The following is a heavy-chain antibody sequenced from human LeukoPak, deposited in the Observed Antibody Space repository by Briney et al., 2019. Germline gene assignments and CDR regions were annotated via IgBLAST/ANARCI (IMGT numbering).Heavy chain of an antibody. CDR3: ARIAYCGGDCYEEFDC. CDR1: GYTFTSYG. V-gene: IGHV1-18*01. CDR2: ISAYNGNT. J-gene: IGHJ4*02. D-gene: IGHD2-21*02. Sequence: ASVKVSCKASGYTFTSYGISWVRQAPGQGLEWMGWISAYNGNTNYAQKLQGRVTMTTDTSTSTAYMELRSLRSDDTAVYYCARIAYCGGDCYEEFDCWGQGTLVTVSS.